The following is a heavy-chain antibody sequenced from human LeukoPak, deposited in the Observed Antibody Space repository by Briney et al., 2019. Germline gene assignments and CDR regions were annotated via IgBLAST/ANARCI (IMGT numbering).Heavy chain of an antibody. Sequence: PGGSLRLSCAASGCTFSSYGMHWVRQAPGKGLEWVAVISYDGSNKYYADSVKGRFTISRDNSKNTLYLQMNSLRAEDTAVYYCAKVDTGYYYYGMDVWGQGTTVTVSS. J-gene: IGHJ6*02. CDR3: AKVDTGYYYYGMDV. CDR2: ISYDGSNK. CDR1: GCTFSSYG. V-gene: IGHV3-30*18. D-gene: IGHD5-18*01.